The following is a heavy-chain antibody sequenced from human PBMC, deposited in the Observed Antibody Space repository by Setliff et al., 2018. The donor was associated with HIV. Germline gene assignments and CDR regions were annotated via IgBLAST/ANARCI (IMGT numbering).Heavy chain of an antibody. CDR3: ARGPLYGYDRGYFDY. Sequence: SVKVSCKASGYTFSSYAISWVRQAPGQGLEWMGGIIPIARAPNYAQKFQDRVTITADESTTTVYMEVRSLKSEDTALYYCARGPLYGYDRGYFDYWGQGTLVTVSS. CDR1: GYTFSSYA. CDR2: IIPIARAP. D-gene: IGHD5-12*01. J-gene: IGHJ4*02. V-gene: IGHV1-69*13.